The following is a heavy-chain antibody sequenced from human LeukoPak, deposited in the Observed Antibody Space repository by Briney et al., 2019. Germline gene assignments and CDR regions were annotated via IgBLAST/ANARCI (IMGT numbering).Heavy chain of an antibody. CDR2: IYPGDSDA. J-gene: IGHJ4*02. CDR1: GYSFTSYW. V-gene: IGHV5-51*01. D-gene: IGHD3-3*01. Sequence: GKSLKISCKGSGYSFTSYWIGWVRQMPGKGLEWMGIIYPGDSDARYSPSFQGQVTISADKSISTAYLQWSSLKASDTAMYYCARPIFGVVNPPDYWGQGTLVTVSS. CDR3: ARPIFGVVNPPDY.